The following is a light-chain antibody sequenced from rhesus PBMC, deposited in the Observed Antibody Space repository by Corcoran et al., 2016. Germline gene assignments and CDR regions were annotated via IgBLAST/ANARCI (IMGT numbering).Light chain of an antibody. CDR3: QQYNDLLPT. CDR1: ESVGSY. Sequence: EIVMTQSPATLSLSPGETAALSCRASESVGSYLAWYQQKHGQAPKLLVHSAYFRATGIPDRFRGRGSRTRFTLTISSLEPDDVGVYHCQQYNDLLPTFGQGTKVEIK. V-gene: IGKV3-40*03. J-gene: IGKJ1*01. CDR2: SAY.